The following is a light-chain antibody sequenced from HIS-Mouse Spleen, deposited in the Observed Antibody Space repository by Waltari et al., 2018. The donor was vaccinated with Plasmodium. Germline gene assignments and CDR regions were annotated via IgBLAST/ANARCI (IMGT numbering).Light chain of an antibody. Sequence: SYELTQPPSVSVSPGQTARIPCSGDALPTKHADWYQQKSRQAPVLVIYEDSKRPSGIPERFSGSSSGTMATLTISGAQVEDEADYYCYSTDSSGNHRVFGGGTKLTVL. CDR2: EDS. CDR1: ALPTKH. CDR3: YSTDSSGNHRV. J-gene: IGLJ3*02. V-gene: IGLV3-10*01.